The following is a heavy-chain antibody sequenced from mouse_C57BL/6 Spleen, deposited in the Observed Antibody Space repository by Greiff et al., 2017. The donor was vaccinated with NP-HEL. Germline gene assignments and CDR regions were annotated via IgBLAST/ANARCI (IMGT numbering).Heavy chain of an antibody. CDR2: INPNNGGT. V-gene: IGHV1-26*01. D-gene: IGHD4-1*01. CDR1: GYTFTDYY. CDR3: ARLGRDAMDY. J-gene: IGHJ4*01. Sequence: EVQLHQSGPELVKPGASVKISCKASGYTFTDYYMNWVKQSHGKSLEWIGDINPNNGGTSYNQKFKGKATLTVDKSSSTAYMELRSLTSEDSAVYYCARLGRDAMDYWGQGTSVTVSS.